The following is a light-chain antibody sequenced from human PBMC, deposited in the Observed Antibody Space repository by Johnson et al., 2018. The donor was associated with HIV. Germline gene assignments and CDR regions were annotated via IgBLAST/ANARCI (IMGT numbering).Light chain of an antibody. CDR2: ETN. Sequence: QSVLTQPPSVSAAPGQKVTISCSGSSSNIGNNYVSWYQQLPGTASKLLIYETNKRPSGIPDRYSGSKSGTSATLGITRLQTGDEADYYCGTWDTSLSAGGVFGTGTKVTVL. CDR1: SSNIGNNY. CDR3: GTWDTSLSAGGV. V-gene: IGLV1-51*02. J-gene: IGLJ1*01.